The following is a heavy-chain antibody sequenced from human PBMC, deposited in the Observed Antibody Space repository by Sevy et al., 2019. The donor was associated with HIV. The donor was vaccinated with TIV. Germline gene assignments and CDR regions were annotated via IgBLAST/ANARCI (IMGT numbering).Heavy chain of an antibody. CDR2: IWNDGSNK. V-gene: IGHV3-33*01. CDR3: ARDVRGGRIRPGDLDY. CDR1: GFTFSDYG. Sequence: GGSLRLSCAASGFTFSDYGMQWVRQAPGKGLEWVAVIWNDGSNKDYADSVKGRFTTSRDNSSNTVYLQMNSLRAEDPAVYYCARDVRGGRIRPGDLDYWGQGTLVTVSS. D-gene: IGHD3-10*02. J-gene: IGHJ4*02.